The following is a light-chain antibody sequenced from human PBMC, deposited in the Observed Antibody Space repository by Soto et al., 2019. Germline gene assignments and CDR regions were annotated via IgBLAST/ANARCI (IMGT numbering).Light chain of an antibody. J-gene: IGLJ1*01. CDR1: SSDVGAYND. CDR2: DVS. CDR3: CSYTTSTTYV. V-gene: IGLV2-14*03. Sequence: QSVLTQPASVSGPPGQSITISCTGTSSDVGAYNDVSWYQQHPGKAPKLIIYDVSNRPSGVSNRLSGSKSGNTASLTISGLQAEDEADYYCCSYTTSTTYVFGTGTKVTVL.